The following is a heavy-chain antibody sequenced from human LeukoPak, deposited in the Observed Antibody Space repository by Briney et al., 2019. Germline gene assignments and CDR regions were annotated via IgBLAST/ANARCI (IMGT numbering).Heavy chain of an antibody. J-gene: IGHJ3*02. V-gene: IGHV3-9*01. CDR2: ISWNSGRI. D-gene: IGHD3-10*01. CDR3: ARGEYAFDI. Sequence: GGALRLSCAASGVSFSDYAMHCGRDALGAGLEWVSGISWNSGRIGYADSVKGRFTISRDNAKNSLYLQMNSLRAEDTALYYCARGEYAFDIWGQGTMVTVSS. CDR1: GVSFSDYA.